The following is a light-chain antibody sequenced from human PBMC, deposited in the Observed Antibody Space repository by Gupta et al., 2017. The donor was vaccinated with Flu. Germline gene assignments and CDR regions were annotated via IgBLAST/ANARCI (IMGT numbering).Light chain of an antibody. V-gene: IGKV2-28*01. CDR2: RGS. Sequence: NVMTQSPLSLPVTPGEPASISCRSSQSLLHSNGYYSLEWLLQKPGQSPQLLIYRGSNQASVVPGWSGGGGASNDFILKSSRVEAEVVGVYFYIHSRQTPHSFGRGTKLEI. J-gene: IGKJ2*03. CDR3: IHSRQTPHS. CDR1: QSLLHSNGYYS.